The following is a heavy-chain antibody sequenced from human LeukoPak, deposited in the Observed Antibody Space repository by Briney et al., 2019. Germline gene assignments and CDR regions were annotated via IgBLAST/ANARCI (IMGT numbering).Heavy chain of an antibody. J-gene: IGHJ6*03. Sequence: SETLSLTCTVSGGSISRYYWSWIRQPPGKGLEWIGYISYSGSTNYNPSLKSRVTISVDTSKNQFSLKLSSVTAADTAVYYCARGGVPAAISYYCYYMDVWGKGTTVTVSS. CDR3: ARGGVPAAISYYCYYMDV. CDR1: GGSISRYY. D-gene: IGHD2-2*01. V-gene: IGHV4-59*01. CDR2: ISYSGST.